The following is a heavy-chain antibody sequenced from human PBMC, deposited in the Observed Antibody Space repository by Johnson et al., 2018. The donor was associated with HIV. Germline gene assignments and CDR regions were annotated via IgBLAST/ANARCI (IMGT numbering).Heavy chain of an antibody. Sequence: VQLVESGGGLVQPGRSLRLSCAASGFTFDDYAMHWVRQAPGKGLEWVSYISSSGSTIYYADSVKGRFTISRDNAKNSLYLQMNSLRAEDTAVYYCARGVEMATIRDVGDAFDIWGQGTMVTVSS. CDR2: ISSSGSTI. D-gene: IGHD5-24*01. CDR3: ARGVEMATIRDVGDAFDI. V-gene: IGHV3-48*03. J-gene: IGHJ3*02. CDR1: GFTFDDYA.